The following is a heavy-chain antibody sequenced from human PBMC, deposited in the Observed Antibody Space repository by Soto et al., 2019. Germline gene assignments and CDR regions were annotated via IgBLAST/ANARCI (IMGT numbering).Heavy chain of an antibody. D-gene: IGHD3-3*01. J-gene: IGHJ4*02. CDR1: GFTFSTYA. Sequence: EVQLLESGGDLVQPGGSLRLSCAASGFTFSTYAMNWVRQAPGKGLEWVSAVSGSGASTYYAESVKGRFIISRDNSMNTLYLQMNSVRADDTAVYYCAKGAIFGVVISHIDNWGQGTLVTVSS. CDR2: VSGSGAST. V-gene: IGHV3-23*01. CDR3: AKGAIFGVVISHIDN.